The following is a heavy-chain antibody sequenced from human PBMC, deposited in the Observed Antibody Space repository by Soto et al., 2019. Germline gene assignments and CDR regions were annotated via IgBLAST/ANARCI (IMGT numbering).Heavy chain of an antibody. Sequence: GSLRLSCAASGFTFSSYAMSWVRQAPGKGLEWVSAISGSGGSTYYADSVKGRFTISRDNSKNTLYLQMNSLRAEDTAVYYCAKDPYGSGSYWVDYWGQGTLVTVSS. D-gene: IGHD3-10*01. CDR1: GFTFSSYA. CDR2: ISGSGGST. J-gene: IGHJ4*02. CDR3: AKDPYGSGSYWVDY. V-gene: IGHV3-23*01.